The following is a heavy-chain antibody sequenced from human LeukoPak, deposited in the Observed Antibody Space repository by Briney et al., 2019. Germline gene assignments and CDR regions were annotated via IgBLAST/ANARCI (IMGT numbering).Heavy chain of an antibody. CDR3: ARWGSHSYWYFDL. Sequence: SETLSLTCTVSGGSIFSYYWNWIRQPAGKGLEWIGHIYTSGSTNYNPSLKSRVTMSVDTSKNQFSLKLSSVTAADTAVYYCARWGSHSYWYFDLWGRGALVTVSS. J-gene: IGHJ2*01. V-gene: IGHV4-4*07. CDR2: IYTSGST. CDR1: GGSIFSYY. D-gene: IGHD7-27*01.